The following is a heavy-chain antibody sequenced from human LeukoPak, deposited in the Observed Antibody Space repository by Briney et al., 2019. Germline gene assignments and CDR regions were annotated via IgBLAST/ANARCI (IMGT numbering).Heavy chain of an antibody. J-gene: IGHJ4*02. CDR1: GGSISSSDYY. D-gene: IGHD5-12*01. V-gene: IGHV4-39*07. CDR2: IFYSGST. Sequence: QPSETLSLTCTVSGGSISSSDYYWGWIRQPPGKGLEWIGSIFYSGSTYYNPSLKSRVTISVDTSKNQFSLKLSSVTAADTAVYYCGRLGIVATSPWVGIDYWGQGTLVTVSS. CDR3: GRLGIVATSPWVGIDY.